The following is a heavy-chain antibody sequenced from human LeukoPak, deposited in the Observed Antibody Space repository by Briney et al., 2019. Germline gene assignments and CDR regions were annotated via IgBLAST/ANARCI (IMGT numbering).Heavy chain of an antibody. D-gene: IGHD4-17*01. Sequence: SETLSLTCTVSGGSISSYFWTWIRQPPGKGLEWIGYIYYSGSTNHNPSLKSRVTISVDTSKNQFSLKLSSVTAADTAVYYCASGTPTVISLGYWGQGTPVTVSS. V-gene: IGHV4-59*01. CDR1: GGSISSYF. J-gene: IGHJ4*02. CDR3: ASGTPTVISLGY. CDR2: IYYSGST.